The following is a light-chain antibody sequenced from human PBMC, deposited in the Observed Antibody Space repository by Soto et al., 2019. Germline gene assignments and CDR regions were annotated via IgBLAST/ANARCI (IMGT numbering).Light chain of an antibody. Sequence: QSALTQPASVSGSPGQSITISCTGTSSDIGSYNRVSWYQQPPGTAPKLIIYEVNNRPSGVPDRFSGSKSGNTASLTISGLQAEDEADYYCNSYTSSSTLLFGGGTKVTVL. CDR1: SSDIGSYNR. V-gene: IGLV2-18*02. CDR3: NSYTSSSTLL. J-gene: IGLJ2*01. CDR2: EVN.